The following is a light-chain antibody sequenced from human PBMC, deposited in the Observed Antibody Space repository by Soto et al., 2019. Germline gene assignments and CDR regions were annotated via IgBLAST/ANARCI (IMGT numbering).Light chain of an antibody. Sequence: DIHMTQSPSTLSASVGDRVTITCRASQSISVWLAWYQQKPGKAPNLLIYKTSSLETGVPSRFSGGGSETEFTLTISSLHPDDFATYYCQHYKDYSLTFGQGTKVEIK. CDR2: KTS. J-gene: IGKJ1*01. CDR1: QSISVW. V-gene: IGKV1-5*03. CDR3: QHYKDYSLT.